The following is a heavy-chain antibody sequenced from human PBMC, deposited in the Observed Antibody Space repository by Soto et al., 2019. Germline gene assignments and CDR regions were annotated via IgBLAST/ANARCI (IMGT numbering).Heavy chain of an antibody. CDR3: ARGDREDIAVVIGLRPGEYGVDV. D-gene: IGHD2-15*01. J-gene: IGHJ6*02. CDR1: GFTFRNYA. V-gene: IGHV3-30-3*01. CDR2: ISYDGGNK. Sequence: QVQLVESGGGVVQPGRSLRLSCAASGFTFRNYAMHWVRQAPGKGLECVAVISYDGGNKFYRDYVKGRFTISRDNSKNTLYLQINSLRYEDTAVYYCARGDREDIAVVIGLRPGEYGVDVWGQGTTVTVSS.